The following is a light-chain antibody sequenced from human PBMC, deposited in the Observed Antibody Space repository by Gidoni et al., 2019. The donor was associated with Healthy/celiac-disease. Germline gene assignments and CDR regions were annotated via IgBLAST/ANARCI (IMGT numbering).Light chain of an antibody. CDR2: WAS. V-gene: IGKV4-1*01. J-gene: IGKJ1*01. CDR1: KSVLYSSNNRNY. CDR3: QQCYSTPWT. Sequence: DIDMTESLDSLAVSLCESATINCNSSKSVLYSSNNRNYLAWYQQKPGQAPKLLIYWASSRERGVPDRFSGSGSGTDFTLTISSLQAEDVAVYYCQQCYSTPWTFGQGTKVEIK.